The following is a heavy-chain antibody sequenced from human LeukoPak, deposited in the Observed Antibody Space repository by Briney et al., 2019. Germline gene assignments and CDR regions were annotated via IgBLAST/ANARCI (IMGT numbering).Heavy chain of an antibody. J-gene: IGHJ4*02. CDR2: INWNGGST. D-gene: IGHD3-22*01. CDR3: ARGKYYYDSSGYYPNRYFDY. Sequence: GGSLRLSCAASGFTFDDYGMRWVRQAPGKGLEWVSGINWNGGSTGYADSVKGRFTISRDNAKNSLYLQMNSLRAEDTALYYCARGKYYYDSSGYYPNRYFDYWGRGTLVTVSS. V-gene: IGHV3-20*04. CDR1: GFTFDDYG.